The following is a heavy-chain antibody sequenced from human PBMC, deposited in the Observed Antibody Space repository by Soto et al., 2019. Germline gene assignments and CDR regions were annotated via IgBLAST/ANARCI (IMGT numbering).Heavy chain of an antibody. J-gene: IGHJ6*02. CDR3: AKDYTMDV. CDR2: ISYDGSNK. V-gene: IGHV3-30*18. CDR1: GFTFSSYG. Sequence: QVQLVESGGGVVQPGRSLRLSGAASGFTFSSYGMHWVRQAPGKGLEWVAVISYDGSNKYYADSVKGRFTISRDNSKNTLYLQMNSLRAEDTAVYYCAKDYTMDVWGQGTTVTVSS.